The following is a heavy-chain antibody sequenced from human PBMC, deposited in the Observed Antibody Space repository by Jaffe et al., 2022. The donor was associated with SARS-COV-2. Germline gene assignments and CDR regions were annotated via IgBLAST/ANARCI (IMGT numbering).Heavy chain of an antibody. V-gene: IGHV3-23*01. D-gene: IGHD2-2*01. CDR3: VRGAMSVYFDS. Sequence: EVQLLESGGGLVQPGGSLRFSCAASGFTFSSYAMSWVRQAPGKGLEWVSAISSDGGGTYYADPVKGRFTISRDNSKNTLYMQMNNLRAEDTAVYYCVRGAMSVYFDSWGQGTLVTVSS. J-gene: IGHJ4*02. CDR2: ISSDGGGT. CDR1: GFTFSSYA.